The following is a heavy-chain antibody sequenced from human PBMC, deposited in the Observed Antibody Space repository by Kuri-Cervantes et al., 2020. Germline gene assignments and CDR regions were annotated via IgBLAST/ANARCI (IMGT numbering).Heavy chain of an antibody. D-gene: IGHD1-1*01. Sequence: SESLSPTCDLYGGSLSGYYWSWVRQLPGNGLEWIGCIYHSVSTFFNPSLKSRVTISVDTSKNQFSQKLSSVTAADTAVYYCARSPELVHCDVWGKGTTVTVSS. CDR1: GGSLSGYY. CDR3: ARSPELVHCDV. CDR2: IYHSVST. V-gene: IGHV4-34*01. J-gene: IGHJ6*04.